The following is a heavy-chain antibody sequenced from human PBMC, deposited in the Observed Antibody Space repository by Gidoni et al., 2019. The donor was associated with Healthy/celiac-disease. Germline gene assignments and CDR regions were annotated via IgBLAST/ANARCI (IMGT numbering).Heavy chain of an antibody. CDR3: ARGRIEMATIEQFDY. V-gene: IGHV4-31*03. CDR2: IYYSGST. D-gene: IGHD5-12*01. J-gene: IGHJ4*02. Sequence: QVQLQESGPGLVTPSQTLSLTCTVSGGSISSGGYYWSWIRQPPGKGLEWIGYIYYSGSTYYNPSLKSRVTISVDTSKNQFSLKLSSVTAADTAVYYCARGRIEMATIEQFDYWGQGTLVTVSS. CDR1: GGSISSGGYY.